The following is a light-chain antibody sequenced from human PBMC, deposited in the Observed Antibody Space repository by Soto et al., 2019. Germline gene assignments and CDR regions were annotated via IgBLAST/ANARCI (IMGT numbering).Light chain of an antibody. V-gene: IGKV3-11*01. Sequence: EIVLTQSPATLSLSPGQRVALSRRASQSVGSYLAWYQQKPGQAPRLLIYDASHRATGIPARFSGSGSGTDFTLTISSLEPEDFAVYFCQQRGRWLTFGGGTKVDIK. CDR1: QSVGSY. J-gene: IGKJ4*01. CDR3: QQRGRWLT. CDR2: DAS.